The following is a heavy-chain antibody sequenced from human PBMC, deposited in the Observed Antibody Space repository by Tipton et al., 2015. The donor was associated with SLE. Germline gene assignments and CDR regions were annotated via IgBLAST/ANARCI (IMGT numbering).Heavy chain of an antibody. J-gene: IGHJ3*02. Sequence: TLSLTCAVYGGSFSDYYWSWIRQPPGKGLEWIGYIYYSGGTTYNPSLKSRVTISVDTAKNQFSRKLSSVTAADTAVYYCARATTSLAVDIWGQGTMVTVSS. D-gene: IGHD1-1*01. CDR1: GGSFSDYY. V-gene: IGHV4-59*01. CDR3: ARATTSLAVDI. CDR2: IYYSGGT.